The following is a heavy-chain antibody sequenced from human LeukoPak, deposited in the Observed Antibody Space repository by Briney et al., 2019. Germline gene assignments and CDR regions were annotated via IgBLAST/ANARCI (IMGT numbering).Heavy chain of an antibody. Sequence: EASVKVSCKASGYTFTSYGISWVRQAPGQGLEWMGWISAYNGNTNYAQKLQGRVTMTTDTSTSTAYMELRSLRSDDTAVYYCARGNTYCGGDCYWYWGQGTLVTVSS. D-gene: IGHD2-21*02. CDR2: ISAYNGNT. V-gene: IGHV1-18*01. CDR1: GYTFTSYG. J-gene: IGHJ4*02. CDR3: ARGNTYCGGDCYWY.